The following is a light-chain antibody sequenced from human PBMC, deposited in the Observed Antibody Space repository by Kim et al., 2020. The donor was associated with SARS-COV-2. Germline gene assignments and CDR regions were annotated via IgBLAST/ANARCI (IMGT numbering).Light chain of an antibody. V-gene: IGLV2-8*01. CDR3: SSYAGTSIYYV. CDR1: SSDVGGYHF. J-gene: IGLJ1*01. CDR2: EVT. Sequence: QSVLTQPPSASGSPGQSVTISCTGTSSDVGGYHFVSWYQQHPGKAPKLIIYEVTKRPSGVPDRFSGAKSGNTASLTVSGLQAEDEAVYYCSSYAGTSIYYVFGTGTKDTVL.